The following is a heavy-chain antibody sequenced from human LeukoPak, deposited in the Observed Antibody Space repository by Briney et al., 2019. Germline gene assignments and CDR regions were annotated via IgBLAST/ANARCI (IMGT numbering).Heavy chain of an antibody. CDR1: GFTFSSYA. CDR2: ISGGSSST. V-gene: IGHV3-23*01. D-gene: IGHD6-19*01. J-gene: IGHJ4*02. Sequence: GGSLRLSCAASGFTFSSYAMSWVRQAPGKGLEWVSVISGGSSSTYYADSVKGRFTISRDNSKNTLYLQMNSLRAEDTAVYYCAKGFLGAVARFEYWGQGTLVTVSS. CDR3: AKGFLGAVARFEY.